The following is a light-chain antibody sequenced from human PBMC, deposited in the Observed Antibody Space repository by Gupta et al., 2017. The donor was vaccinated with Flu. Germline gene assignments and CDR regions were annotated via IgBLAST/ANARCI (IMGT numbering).Light chain of an antibody. Sequence: TPAVAAAVSCRSSKSRLFGNGHNYLDWYLPKPGQSPQLLIYLGSNRPSGVPDRFSGSGSGTDSTLKIRRVEAEDVGAYYCMQALHTPNTFGHGTKVDIK. CDR3: MQALHTPNT. V-gene: IGKV2-28*01. J-gene: IGKJ3*01. CDR1: KSRLFGNGHNY. CDR2: LGS.